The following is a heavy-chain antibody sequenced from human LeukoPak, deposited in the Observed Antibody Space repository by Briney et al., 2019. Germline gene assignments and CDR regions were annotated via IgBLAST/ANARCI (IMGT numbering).Heavy chain of an antibody. CDR2: IWYDGSNK. V-gene: IGHV3-33*01. CDR3: ARAEKIAVAGMGYYFDY. D-gene: IGHD6-19*01. CDR1: GFTFSSNG. J-gene: IGHJ4*02. Sequence: GGSLRLSCVASGFTFSSNGMHWVRQAPGKGLEWVAVIWYDGSNKYYADSVKGRFTISRDNSKNTLYLQMNSLRAEDTAVYYCARAEKIAVAGMGYYFDYRGQGTLVTVSS.